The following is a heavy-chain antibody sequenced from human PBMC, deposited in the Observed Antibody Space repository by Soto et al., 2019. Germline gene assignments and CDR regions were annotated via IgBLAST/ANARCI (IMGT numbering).Heavy chain of an antibody. CDR1: GLSFSCYY. Sequence: SETLLLTCAFYGLSFSCYYLTWIRQPPGTGLEWIGEINHSGSTNYNPSLKSRVTISVDTSKNQFSLKLTSVTAADTAVYYCARDKITGLFDYWGQGTLVTFSS. D-gene: IGHD2-8*02. CDR2: INHSGST. CDR3: ARDKITGLFDY. J-gene: IGHJ4*02. V-gene: IGHV4-34*01.